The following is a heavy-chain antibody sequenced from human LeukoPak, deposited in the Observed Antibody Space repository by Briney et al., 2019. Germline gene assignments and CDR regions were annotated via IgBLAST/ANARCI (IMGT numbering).Heavy chain of an antibody. CDR2: INPNNGAT. CDR3: TRESGSYHGNDY. J-gene: IGHJ4*02. V-gene: IGHV1-2*06. D-gene: IGHD1-26*01. CDR1: GYTFTGYY. Sequence: SVKASCKASGYTFTGYYMHWVRQAPGQGLEWMGRINPNNGATNYAQKFQGRVTITGDTSISTAYMELSSLRSDDTAVYYCTRESGSYHGNDYWGQGTLVTVSS.